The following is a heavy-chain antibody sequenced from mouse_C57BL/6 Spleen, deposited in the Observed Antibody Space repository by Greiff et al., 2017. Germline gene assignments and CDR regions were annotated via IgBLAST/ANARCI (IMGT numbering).Heavy chain of an antibody. J-gene: IGHJ4*01. CDR3: AGFYDGYLYYSMDY. D-gene: IGHD2-3*01. Sequence: EVQGVESGGGLVKPGGSLKLSCAASGFTFSDYGMHWVRQAPEKGLEWVAYISSGSSTIYYADTVKGRYTISRDNAKNTPFLQMTSLRSEDTAVYYCAGFYDGYLYYSMDYWGQGTSVTVS. CDR1: GFTFSDYG. V-gene: IGHV5-17*01. CDR2: ISSGSSTI.